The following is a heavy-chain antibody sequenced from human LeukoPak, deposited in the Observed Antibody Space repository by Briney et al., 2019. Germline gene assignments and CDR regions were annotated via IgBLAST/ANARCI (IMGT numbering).Heavy chain of an antibody. CDR3: AKGDRRDGYKRPNAY. Sequence: PGGSLRLSCAASGSTFSSYAMSWVRQAPGKGLEWVSAISGSGGSTYYADSVKGRFTISRDNSKNTLYLQMNSLRAEDTAVYYCAKGDRRDGYKRPNAYWGQGTLVTVSS. J-gene: IGHJ4*02. CDR2: ISGSGGST. V-gene: IGHV3-23*01. CDR1: GSTFSSYA. D-gene: IGHD5-24*01.